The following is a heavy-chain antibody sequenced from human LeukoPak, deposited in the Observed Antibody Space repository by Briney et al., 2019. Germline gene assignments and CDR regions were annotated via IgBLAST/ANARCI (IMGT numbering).Heavy chain of an antibody. CDR3: ARRVFRGDILTGSLDY. D-gene: IGHD3-9*01. Sequence: GGSLRLSCAASGFTFSDYYMSWIRQAPGKGLEWVSYISSSGSTIYYADSVKGRFTISRDNAKNSLYLQMNSLRAEDTAVYYCARRVFRGDILTGSLDYWGQGTLVTVSS. CDR2: ISSSGSTI. V-gene: IGHV3-11*01. CDR1: GFTFSDYY. J-gene: IGHJ4*02.